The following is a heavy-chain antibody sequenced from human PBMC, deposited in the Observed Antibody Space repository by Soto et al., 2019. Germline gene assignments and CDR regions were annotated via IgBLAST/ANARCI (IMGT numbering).Heavy chain of an antibody. J-gene: IGHJ6*02. CDR1: GYRFNSYW. D-gene: IGHD1-26*01. CDR3: ASPGEWESWGFGMDV. CDR2: IDPSDSHI. V-gene: IGHV5-10-1*03. Sequence: EVQLVQSGAEVKKSGESLRISCKGSGYRFNSYWITWVRQMPGKGLEWMGRIDPSDSHIDYSPSFRGHVTISADKSIRTAYLQWSRLKPSDTAIYYCASPGEWESWGFGMDVWGQGTTVTVSS.